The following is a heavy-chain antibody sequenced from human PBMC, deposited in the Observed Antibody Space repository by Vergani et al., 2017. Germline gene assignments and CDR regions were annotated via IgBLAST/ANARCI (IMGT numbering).Heavy chain of an antibody. Sequence: QLQLQESGPRLVKPSETLSLTCSLSGMSISNNNYYWGWIRQPPGKGLEWIGSIYDSRNNNYSPSLKSRVSISVDTSKNQFCLNLTSVTAAAPAVYYCARHLRQLARNDVFDIWGHGTLVTVSS. CDR2: IYDSRNN. CDR3: ARHLRQLARNDVFDI. CDR1: GMSISNNNYY. D-gene: IGHD6-6*01. V-gene: IGHV4-39*01. J-gene: IGHJ3*02.